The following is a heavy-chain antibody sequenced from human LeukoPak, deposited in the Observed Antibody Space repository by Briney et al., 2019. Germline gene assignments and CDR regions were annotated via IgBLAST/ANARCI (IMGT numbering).Heavy chain of an antibody. Sequence: ASVKVSCKASGYTFTSYAMNWVRQAPGQGLEWMGWINTNTGNPTYAQGFTGRFVFSLDTSVSTAYLQISSLKAEDTAVYYCARLYYDFWSGSSKPYYYYYMDVWGKGTTVTVSS. J-gene: IGHJ6*03. CDR3: ARLYYDFWSGSSKPYYYYYMDV. D-gene: IGHD3-3*01. CDR2: INTNTGNP. V-gene: IGHV7-4-1*02. CDR1: GYTFTSYA.